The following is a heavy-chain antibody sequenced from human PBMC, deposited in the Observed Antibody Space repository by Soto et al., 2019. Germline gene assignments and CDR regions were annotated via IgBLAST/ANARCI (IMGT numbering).Heavy chain of an antibody. CDR1: GFTFSSFA. J-gene: IGHJ4*02. CDR2: ISSSGGTT. D-gene: IGHD3-16*01. CDR3: ARDYSYACDY. Sequence: EVQLLESGGGLVQPGGSLRLSCAVSGFTFSSFAMSWVRQAPGKGLEWVSVISSSGGTTYYADSVKGRFTISRDNSMNTLSLKMNSLSAEDTAVYYCARDYSYACDYWGQGTLVTVSS. V-gene: IGHV3-23*01.